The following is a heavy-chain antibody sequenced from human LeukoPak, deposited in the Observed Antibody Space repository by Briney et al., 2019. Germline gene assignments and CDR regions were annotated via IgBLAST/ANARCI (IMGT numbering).Heavy chain of an antibody. CDR2: ISSSSSYI. CDR3: ARDGRYGDSGWFDP. V-gene: IGHV3-21*01. Sequence: GGSLRLSCAASGFTFSSYSMNWVRQAPGKGLEWVSSISSSSSYIYYADSVKGRFTISRDNAKNSLYLQMNSLRAEDTAVYYCARDGRYGDSGWFDPWGQGTLVTVSS. D-gene: IGHD4-17*01. J-gene: IGHJ5*02. CDR1: GFTFSSYS.